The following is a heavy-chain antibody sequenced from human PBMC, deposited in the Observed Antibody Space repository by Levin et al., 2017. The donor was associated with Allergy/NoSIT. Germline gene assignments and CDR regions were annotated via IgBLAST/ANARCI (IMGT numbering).Heavy chain of an antibody. V-gene: IGHV1-69*13. Sequence: SVKVSCKASGGTFSSYAISWVRQAPGQGLEWMGGIIPIFGTANYAQKFQGRVTITADESTSTAYMELSSLRSEDTAVYYCARDHCSGGSCYPSFDYWGQGTLVTVSS. CDR3: ARDHCSGGSCYPSFDY. D-gene: IGHD2-15*01. CDR1: GGTFSSYA. CDR2: IIPIFGTA. J-gene: IGHJ4*02.